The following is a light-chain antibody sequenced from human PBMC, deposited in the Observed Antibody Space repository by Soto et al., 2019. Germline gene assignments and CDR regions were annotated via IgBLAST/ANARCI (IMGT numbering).Light chain of an antibody. CDR2: DVS. J-gene: IGLJ1*01. V-gene: IGLV2-11*01. CDR3: CSFAGSYTSYV. CDR1: SNY. Sequence: QCARTQPRSVSGSPGQSVTISCTGTSNYVSWYQQDPGKAPKLIIYDVSKRPSGVPDRFSGSKSGNTASLTISGLQAEDEADYFCCSFAGSYTSYVFGTGTKVTVL.